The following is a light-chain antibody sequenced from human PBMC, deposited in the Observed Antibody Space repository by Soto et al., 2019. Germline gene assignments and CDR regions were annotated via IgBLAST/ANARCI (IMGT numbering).Light chain of an antibody. V-gene: IGLV2-14*01. CDR2: EVS. J-gene: IGLJ1*01. CDR3: SSYTSSSTLFYV. CDR1: SSDVGGYKY. Sequence: QSVLTQPASVSGSPGQSITISCTGTSSDVGGYKYVSWYQQHPGKAPKLMIYEVSNRPSGVSNRFSGSKSGNTASLTISGLQAEDEADYFCSSYTSSSTLFYVFGTGTKVNVL.